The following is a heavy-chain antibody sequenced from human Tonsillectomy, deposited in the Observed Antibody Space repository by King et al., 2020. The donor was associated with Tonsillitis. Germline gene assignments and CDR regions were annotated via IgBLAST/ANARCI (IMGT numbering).Heavy chain of an antibody. J-gene: IGHJ5*02. CDR3: ARGVDITTPGWFDP. V-gene: IGHV4-59*01. CDR1: GASFSRNF. Sequence: QLQESGPGLVKPSETLSLTCTVSGASFSRNFWSWIRQLPGKGLDWIGYISYSGSTNYNPSLKSRVTISVDTSKNQFSLKLTSVTAADTAVYYCARGVDITTPGWFDPWGQGTLVTVYS. D-gene: IGHD3-22*01. CDR2: ISYSGST.